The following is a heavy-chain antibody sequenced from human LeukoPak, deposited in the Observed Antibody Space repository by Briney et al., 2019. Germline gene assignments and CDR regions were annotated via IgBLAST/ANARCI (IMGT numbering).Heavy chain of an antibody. CDR1: GYTFTGYY. J-gene: IGHJ4*02. D-gene: IGHD3-22*01. Sequence: GASVKVSCKASGYTFTGYYMHWVRQAPGQGLEWMGWINPNSGGTNYAQKLQGRVTMTTDTSTSTAYMELRSLRSDDTAVYYCAREGDYDSSGYYPYFDYWGQGTLVTVSS. V-gene: IGHV1-2*02. CDR3: AREGDYDSSGYYPYFDY. CDR2: INPNSGGT.